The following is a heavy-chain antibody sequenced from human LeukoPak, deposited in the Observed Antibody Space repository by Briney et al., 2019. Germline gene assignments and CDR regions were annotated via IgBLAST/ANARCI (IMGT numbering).Heavy chain of an antibody. V-gene: IGHV3-48*04. Sequence: PGESLRLSCAASGFTFSSYSMNWVRQAPGKGLEWVSYISSSSRTIYYADSVKGRFTISRDNGKNSLYLQMNSLRAEDTAVYYCARDWFSGYDPPYYYYGMDVWGRGTTVTVSS. J-gene: IGHJ6*02. CDR2: ISSSSRTI. CDR3: ARDWFSGYDPPYYYYGMDV. CDR1: GFTFSSYS. D-gene: IGHD5-12*01.